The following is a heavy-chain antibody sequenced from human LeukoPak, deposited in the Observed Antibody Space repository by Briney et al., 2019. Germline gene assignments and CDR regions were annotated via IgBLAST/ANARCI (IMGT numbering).Heavy chain of an antibody. D-gene: IGHD3-10*01. CDR1: GYSFTSYW. CDR3: ARQDGSSGGDP. V-gene: IGHV5-51*01. CDR2: IYPGDSDT. J-gene: IGHJ5*02. Sequence: GESLKISCKGSGYSFTSYWIGWVRQMPGEGLEWMGIIYPGDSDTRYSPSFQGQVHISADKSISTAYPQWSSLKAADTAMYYCARQDGSSGGDPWGQGTLVTVSS.